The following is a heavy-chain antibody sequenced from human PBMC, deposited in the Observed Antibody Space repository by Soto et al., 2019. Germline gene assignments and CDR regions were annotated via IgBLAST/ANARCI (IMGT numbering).Heavy chain of an antibody. CDR1: GYAFGDYD. CDR3: ARMATYGTLKWFDP. CDR2: MNPNSANT. J-gene: IGHJ5*02. Sequence: QVQLVQSGAEVQRPGASVKVSCRASGYAFGDYDISWVRQAPGQGLEWMGWMNPNSANTGYAQKFQGRVSRTRDMSISTDYRELSRLRPEDTAIYYCARMATYGTLKWFDPWGQGALVTVSS. V-gene: IGHV1-8*01. D-gene: IGHD1-1*01.